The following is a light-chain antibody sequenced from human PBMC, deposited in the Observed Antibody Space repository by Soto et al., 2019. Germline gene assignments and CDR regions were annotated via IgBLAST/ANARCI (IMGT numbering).Light chain of an antibody. CDR2: GAS. V-gene: IGKV3-20*01. CDR1: QSVSSSY. CDR3: QQYGSSST. Sequence: QSPGTLSLSPGERATLSCRASQSVSSSYLAWYQQKPGQAPRLLIYGASSRATGIPDRFSGSGSGTDFTLTISRLEPEDFAVYYCQQYGSSSTFGQGTRLEI. J-gene: IGKJ5*01.